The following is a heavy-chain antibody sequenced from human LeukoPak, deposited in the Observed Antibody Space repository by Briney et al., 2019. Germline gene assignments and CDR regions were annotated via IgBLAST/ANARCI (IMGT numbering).Heavy chain of an antibody. V-gene: IGHV1-2*02. D-gene: IGHD4-23*01. CDR3: ARAPTVVTPEAFDI. J-gene: IGHJ3*02. CDR2: INPNSGGT. CDR1: GYTFTGYY. Sequence: ASVKVSCKASGYTFTGYYMHWVRPAPGQGLEWMGWINPNSGGTNYAQKFQGRVTMTRDTSISTAYMELSRLRSDDTAVYYCARAPTVVTPEAFDIWGQGTMVTVSS.